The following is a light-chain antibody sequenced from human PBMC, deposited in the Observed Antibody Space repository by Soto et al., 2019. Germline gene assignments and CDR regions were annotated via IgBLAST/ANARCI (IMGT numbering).Light chain of an antibody. CDR1: QSISDT. Sequence: EIVMTQSPATLSVSSGERVTLSCRASQSISDTLAWYQQKPGQAPRLLIHGASTRAPGFPARFSGSGSGTDFTLTISSLQSEDFAVYYCQQYNNWPWTFGQGTKVDIK. V-gene: IGKV3-15*01. CDR3: QQYNNWPWT. CDR2: GAS. J-gene: IGKJ1*01.